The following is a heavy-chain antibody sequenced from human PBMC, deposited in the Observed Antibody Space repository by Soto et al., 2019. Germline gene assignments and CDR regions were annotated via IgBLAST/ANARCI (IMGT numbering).Heavy chain of an antibody. CDR2: IYYSGST. V-gene: IGHV4-59*01. CDR3: ARDRGYDYRYYYYGMDV. D-gene: IGHD5-12*01. Sequence: SETPSLTCTVSGGSISSYYWSWIRQPPGKGLEWIGYIYYSGSTNYNPSLKSRVTISVDTSKNQFPLKLSSVTAADTAVYCCARDRGYDYRYYYYGMDVWGQGTTVTVSS. J-gene: IGHJ6*02. CDR1: GGSISSYY.